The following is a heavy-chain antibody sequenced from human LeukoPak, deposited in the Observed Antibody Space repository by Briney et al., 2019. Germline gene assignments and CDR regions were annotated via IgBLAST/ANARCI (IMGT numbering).Heavy chain of an antibody. D-gene: IGHD3-22*01. CDR1: GFTVSSNY. J-gene: IGHJ4*02. V-gene: IGHV3-53*01. CDR3: ARVDSSGYYYGGSFDY. CDR2: IYSGGST. Sequence: GGSLRLSCAASGFTVSSNYMSWVRQAPGKGLEWVSVIYSGGSTYYADSAKGRFTISRDNSKNTLYVQMNSLRAEDTAVYYCARVDSSGYYYGGSFDYWGQGTLVTVSS.